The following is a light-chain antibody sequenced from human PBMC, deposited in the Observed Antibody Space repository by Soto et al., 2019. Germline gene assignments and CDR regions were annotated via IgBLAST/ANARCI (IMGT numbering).Light chain of an antibody. J-gene: IGKJ2*01. CDR2: KAS. V-gene: IGKV1-5*03. CDR1: GSISRY. Sequence: DIQMTQSPSTLSASVGDRVTITCRASGSISRYLAWFQQKPGKAPKLLIYKASSLESGVPSRFTGSGSGTEFTLTISSLQPDDFATYYCQQYNSYSYTFGQGTKLEIK. CDR3: QQYNSYSYT.